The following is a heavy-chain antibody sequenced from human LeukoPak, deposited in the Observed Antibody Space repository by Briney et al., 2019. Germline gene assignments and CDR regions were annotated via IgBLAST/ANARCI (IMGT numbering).Heavy chain of an antibody. J-gene: IGHJ4*02. CDR3: ARDRDIGVEPTRSALDS. V-gene: IGHV3-21*01. Sequence: GGSLRLSCAASGFTFSSYSMNWVRQAPGKGLEWVSSISSSSSYIYYADSVKGRFTISRDNAKNSLYLQMNSLRAEDTAVYYCARDRDIGVEPTRSALDSWGQGTLVIVSS. D-gene: IGHD2-2*01. CDR2: ISSSSSYI. CDR1: GFTFSSYS.